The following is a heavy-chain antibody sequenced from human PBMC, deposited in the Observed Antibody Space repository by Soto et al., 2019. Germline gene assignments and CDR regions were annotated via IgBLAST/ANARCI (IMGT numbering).Heavy chain of an antibody. CDR3: ARMVRGSNIDYFYYMDV. J-gene: IGHJ6*03. Sequence: QVQLVQSGAEVKKPGASVKVSCKASGYTFSSHGITWLRQAPGQGLEWMGWISASNGDTNYAQRLQGRVTVTTDTSTTPSYLELRSLRSEDTAVYYCARMVRGSNIDYFYYMDVWGKGTTVTVSS. V-gene: IGHV1-18*01. D-gene: IGHD3-10*01. CDR2: ISASNGDT. CDR1: GYTFSSHG.